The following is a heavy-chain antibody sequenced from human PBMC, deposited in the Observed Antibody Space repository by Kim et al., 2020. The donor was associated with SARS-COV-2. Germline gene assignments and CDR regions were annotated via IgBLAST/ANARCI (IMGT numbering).Heavy chain of an antibody. CDR2: IIPILGIA. D-gene: IGHD5-12*01. J-gene: IGHJ4*02. CDR3: ARSTGVSGYDGEREWLGLIDY. V-gene: IGHV1-69*04. CDR1: GGTFSSYA. Sequence: SVTVSCQASGGTFSSYAISWVRQAPGQGLEWMGRIIPILGIANYAQKFQGRVTITADKSTSTAYMELSSLRSEDTAVYYCARSTGVSGYDGEREWLGLIDYWGQGTLVTVSS.